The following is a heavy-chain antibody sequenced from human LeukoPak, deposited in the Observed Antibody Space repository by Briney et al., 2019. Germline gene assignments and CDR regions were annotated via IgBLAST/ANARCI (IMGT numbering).Heavy chain of an antibody. D-gene: IGHD6-25*01. V-gene: IGHV3-7*01. J-gene: IGHJ4*02. CDR1: GFTFSSYW. CDR2: IKQDGSET. CDR3: ARSGGRGSGWAY. Sequence: GGSLRLSCAASGFTFSSYWMSWVRQAPGKGLEWVANIKQDGSETYHVDSVKGRFNISRDNAKNSLFLQMNSLRGEDTAVYYCARSGGRGSGWAYWDQGILVTVSS.